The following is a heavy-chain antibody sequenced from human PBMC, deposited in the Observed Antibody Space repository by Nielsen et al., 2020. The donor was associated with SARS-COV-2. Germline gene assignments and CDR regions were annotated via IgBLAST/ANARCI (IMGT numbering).Heavy chain of an antibody. J-gene: IGHJ4*02. D-gene: IGHD2-15*01. CDR2: FDPEDGET. V-gene: IGHV1-24*01. Sequence: ASVKVSCKVPGDTLTQLSMHWVRQAPGKGLEWMGGFDPEDGETIYAQKFQGRVTMTEDTSTDTAYMELSSLRSEDTAVYYCATSVVVAAPGDYWGQGTLVTVSS. CDR1: GDTLTQLS. CDR3: ATSVVVAAPGDY.